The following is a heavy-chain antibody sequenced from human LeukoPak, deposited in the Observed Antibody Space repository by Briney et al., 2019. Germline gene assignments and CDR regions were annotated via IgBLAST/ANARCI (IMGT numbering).Heavy chain of an antibody. D-gene: IGHD6-13*01. CDR2: INSDGGST. V-gene: IGHV3-74*01. CDR1: GFTFSSYW. CDR3: ARGGSSSWPYYYYGMDV. J-gene: IGHJ6*02. Sequence: PGGSLRLSCAASGFTFSSYWMHWVRQAPGKGLVWVSRINSDGGSTSYADSVKGRFTISRDDAKNTLYLQMNSLRAEDTAVYYCARGGSSSWPYYYYGMDVWGQGTTVTVSS.